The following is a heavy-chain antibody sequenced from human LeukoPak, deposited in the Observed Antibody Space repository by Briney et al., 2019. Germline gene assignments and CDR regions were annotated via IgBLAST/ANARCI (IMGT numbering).Heavy chain of an antibody. CDR2: IYYSRST. CDR1: GGSISSGDYY. V-gene: IGHV4-30-4*08. J-gene: IGHJ4*02. Sequence: ASETLSLTCTVSGGSISSGDYYWSWIRQPPGKGLEWIGYIYYSRSTHYNPSLKSRVTISVDTSKNQFSLKLSSVTAADTAVYYCARLDTGYSSSSRDYWGQGTLVTVSS. D-gene: IGHD6-6*01. CDR3: ARLDTGYSSSSRDY.